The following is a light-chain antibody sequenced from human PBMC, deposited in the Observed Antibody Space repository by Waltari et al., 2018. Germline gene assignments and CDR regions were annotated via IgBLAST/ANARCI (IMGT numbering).Light chain of an antibody. V-gene: IGKV4-1*01. Sequence: DLVMTQSPDSLAVSLGARATINCKSSLSVLYISNSKNSLAWYQQKPGQPPKLLIYWASTRDSGVPDRFSGSGSGTDFTLTISSLQAEDVAVYYCQQYYSTPWTFGQGTKVEIK. CDR3: QQYYSTPWT. J-gene: IGKJ1*01. CDR1: LSVLYISNSKNS. CDR2: WAS.